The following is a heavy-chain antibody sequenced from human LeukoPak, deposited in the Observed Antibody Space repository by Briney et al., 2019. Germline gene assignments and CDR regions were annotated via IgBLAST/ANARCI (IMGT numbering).Heavy chain of an antibody. CDR3: ARTDFWSGYSYYFDY. J-gene: IGHJ4*02. V-gene: IGHV5-51*01. D-gene: IGHD3-3*01. CDR1: GYSFTSYW. CDR2: IYPGDSDT. Sequence: GESLKISCKGSGYSFTSYWIGWVRQMPGKGLEWMGIIYPGDSDTRYSPSFQGQVTISADKFISTAYLQWSSLKASDTAMYYCARTDFWSGYSYYFDYWGQGTLVTVSS.